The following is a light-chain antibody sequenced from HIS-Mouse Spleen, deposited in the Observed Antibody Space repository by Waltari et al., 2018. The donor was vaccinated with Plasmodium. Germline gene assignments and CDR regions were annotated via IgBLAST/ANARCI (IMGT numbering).Light chain of an antibody. J-gene: IGLJ3*02. CDR1: ALPTQY. CDR3: YSTDSSGNHRV. V-gene: IGLV3-10*01. CDR2: EDS. Sequence: SYELTQPPSVSVSPGHTARITCSGNALPTQYVIWYQQKSGQAPVLVIYEDSKRPSGIPERFSGSSSGTMATLTISGAQVEDEADYYCYSTDSSGNHRVFGGGTKLTVL.